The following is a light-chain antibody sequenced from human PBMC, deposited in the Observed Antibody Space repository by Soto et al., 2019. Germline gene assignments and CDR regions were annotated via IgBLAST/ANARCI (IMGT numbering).Light chain of an antibody. J-gene: IGKJ4*01. Sequence: EIVLTQSTATLSLSPGERATLSCRASPSVSSYLAWYQQKPGQAPRLLIYDASNRATGIPARFSGSGSGTDFNLTISSLEPEDFAVYYCQQRSNWPLTFGGGTKVEIK. V-gene: IGKV3-11*01. CDR3: QQRSNWPLT. CDR1: PSVSSY. CDR2: DAS.